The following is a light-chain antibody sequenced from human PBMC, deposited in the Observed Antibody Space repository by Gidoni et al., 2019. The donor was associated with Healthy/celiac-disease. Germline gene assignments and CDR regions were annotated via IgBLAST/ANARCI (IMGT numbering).Light chain of an antibody. V-gene: IGKV3-11*01. Sequence: EIVLTQSPATLSLSPGERATLSCRASQSVSSYLAWYQQKPGQAPRLLIYDASNRATGIPARFSGSGSGTDFTLTISSLEPEDLAVYYCQQRSNWGIFTFAPGTKVDIK. CDR1: QSVSSY. J-gene: IGKJ3*01. CDR3: QQRSNWGIFT. CDR2: DAS.